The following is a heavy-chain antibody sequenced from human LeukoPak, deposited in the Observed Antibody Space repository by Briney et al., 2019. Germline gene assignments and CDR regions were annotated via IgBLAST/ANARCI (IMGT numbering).Heavy chain of an antibody. CDR3: ARKSVVTLNAFDI. D-gene: IGHD4-23*01. Sequence: ASVKVSCKASGYTFTGYYMHWVRQAPGQGLEWMGWINPNSSDTNYAQKFQGRVTMTRDTSISTAYMELSRLRSDDTAVYYCARKSVVTLNAFDIWGQGTMVTVSS. J-gene: IGHJ3*02. CDR2: INPNSSDT. CDR1: GYTFTGYY. V-gene: IGHV1-2*02.